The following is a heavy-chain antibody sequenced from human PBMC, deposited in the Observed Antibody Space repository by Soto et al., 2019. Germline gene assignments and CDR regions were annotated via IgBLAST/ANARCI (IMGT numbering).Heavy chain of an antibody. V-gene: IGHV1-18*01. CDR3: ARPYSSSWYETYYYGMDV. CDR1: GYTFTSYG. CDR2: ISAYNGNT. D-gene: IGHD6-13*01. Sequence: QVQLVQSGAEVKKPGASVKVSCKASGYTFTSYGISWVRQAPGQGLEWMGWISAYNGNTNYAQKLQGRVTMTTDTXTXTXXMELRSLRSDDTAVYYCARPYSSSWYETYYYGMDVWGQGTTVTVSS. J-gene: IGHJ6*02.